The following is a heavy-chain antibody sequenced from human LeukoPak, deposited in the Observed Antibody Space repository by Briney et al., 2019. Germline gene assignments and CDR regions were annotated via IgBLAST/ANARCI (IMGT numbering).Heavy chain of an antibody. CDR3: ARGFKGKRTVYYDILTGVRWFDP. J-gene: IGHJ5*02. Sequence: SETLSLTCAVYGGSFSGYYWSWIRQPPGKGLEWIGEINHSGSTNYNPSLKSRVTISVDTSKNQFSLKLSSVTAADTAVYYCARGFKGKRTVYYDILTGVRWFDPWGQGTLVTVSS. CDR2: INHSGST. V-gene: IGHV4-34*01. D-gene: IGHD3-9*01. CDR1: GGSFSGYY.